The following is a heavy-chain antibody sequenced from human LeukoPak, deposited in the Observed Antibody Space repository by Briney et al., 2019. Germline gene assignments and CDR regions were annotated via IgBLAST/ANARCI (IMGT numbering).Heavy chain of an antibody. CDR3: ASGRQLGY. Sequence: GGSLRLSCAASGFTFSNYWMSWVRQAPGKGLEWVANIKEDGSEKYYVGSVKGRFTISRDNARNSLYLRMNSLRAEDTAVYYCASGRQLGYWGQGTLVTVSS. J-gene: IGHJ4*02. D-gene: IGHD6-13*01. CDR1: GFTFSNYW. V-gene: IGHV3-7*01. CDR2: IKEDGSEK.